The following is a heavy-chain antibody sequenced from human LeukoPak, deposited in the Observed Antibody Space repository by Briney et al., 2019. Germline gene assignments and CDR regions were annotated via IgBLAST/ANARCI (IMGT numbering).Heavy chain of an antibody. Sequence: GGSLRLSCAASGFTFSSYAMNWVRQAPGKGLEWVSSISSDSNYIYYADSVKGRFTISRDNAWNSLYLQMNSLRAEDTAVYYCARKENILTGYYDHWGQGTLVTVSS. CDR2: ISSDSNYI. CDR1: GFTFSSYA. D-gene: IGHD3-9*01. CDR3: ARKENILTGYYDH. V-gene: IGHV3-21*01. J-gene: IGHJ5*02.